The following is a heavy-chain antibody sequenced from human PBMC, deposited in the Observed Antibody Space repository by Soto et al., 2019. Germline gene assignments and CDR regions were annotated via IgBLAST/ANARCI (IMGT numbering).Heavy chain of an antibody. J-gene: IGHJ4*02. Sequence: EVQLVESGGGLVKPGGSLRLSCAASGFTFSSYSMNWVRQAPGKGLEWVSSISSSSSYIYYADSVKGRFTISRDNAKNSLYLQMNSLRAEDTAVYYCATNSGYSYGFDYWGQGTLVAVSS. CDR1: GFTFSSYS. D-gene: IGHD5-18*01. CDR3: ATNSGYSYGFDY. CDR2: ISSSSSYI. V-gene: IGHV3-21*01.